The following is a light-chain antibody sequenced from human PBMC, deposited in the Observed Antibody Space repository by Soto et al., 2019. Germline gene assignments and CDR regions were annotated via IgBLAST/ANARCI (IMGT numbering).Light chain of an antibody. CDR3: QQYNNWPPWT. CDR1: QSVSDK. J-gene: IGKJ1*01. V-gene: IGKV3-15*01. CDR2: HAS. Sequence: EIVMTPSPATVSVSPGERTTLSCRASQSVSDKLAWYRQKPGQAPRLLIYHASARATGIPARFSGSGSGTEFTLTISGLQSEDFAVYYCQQYNNWPPWTFGQGTKVDI.